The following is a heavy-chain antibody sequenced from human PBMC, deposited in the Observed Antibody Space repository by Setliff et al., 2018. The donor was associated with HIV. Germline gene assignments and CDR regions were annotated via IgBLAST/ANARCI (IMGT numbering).Heavy chain of an antibody. CDR2: ISPTGNT. CDR1: GASISGYY. J-gene: IGHJ4*02. Sequence: SETLSLTCSVSGASISGYYWSWIRQPPGKGLEWIGYISPTGNTNYNPSLKSRVTISTDTSKNQFSLNVRSVTAADTAVYFCAKSSPSIGYISDHWGQGTLVTVSS. CDR3: AKSSPSIGYISDH. D-gene: IGHD5-12*01. V-gene: IGHV4-59*03.